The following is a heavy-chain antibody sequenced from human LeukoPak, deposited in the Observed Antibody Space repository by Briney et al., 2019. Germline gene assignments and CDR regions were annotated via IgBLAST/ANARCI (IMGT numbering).Heavy chain of an antibody. CDR2: IYSGGST. D-gene: IGHD5-12*01. CDR1: GFTVISNY. J-gene: IGHJ5*02. CDR3: AKEQRGYSGYMVGSCFDP. Sequence: PGGSLRLSCAASGFTVISNYMSWVRQAPGKGLEWVSVIYSGGSTYYADSVKGRFTISRDNSKNTLYLQMNSLRAEDTALYYCAKEQRGYSGYMVGSCFDPWGQGTLVSVSS. V-gene: IGHV3-53*01.